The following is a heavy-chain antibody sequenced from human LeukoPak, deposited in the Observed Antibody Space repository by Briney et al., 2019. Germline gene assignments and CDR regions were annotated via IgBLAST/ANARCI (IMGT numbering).Heavy chain of an antibody. CDR3: ARGRYCSADICPGGDAFDI. CDR2: IYTRGIT. D-gene: IGHD2-15*01. CDR1: CGSINKYY. Sequence: SSETLSLTCTVSCGSINKYYGSLIRQPAGKGLEWIGRIYTRGITNYNPSLKSRVTMSVDTSKHHFSLQLSSVTAAETAVYYCARGRYCSADICPGGDAFDIWGQGTMVSVSS. V-gene: IGHV4-4*07. J-gene: IGHJ3*02.